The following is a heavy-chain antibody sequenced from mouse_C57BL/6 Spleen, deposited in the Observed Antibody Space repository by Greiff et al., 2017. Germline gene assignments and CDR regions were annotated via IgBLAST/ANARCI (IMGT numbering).Heavy chain of an antibody. CDR3: ARERYYGSMDY. CDR1: GFTFSDYY. D-gene: IGHD1-1*01. Sequence: EVKLMESEGGLVQPGSSMKLSCTASGFTFSDYYMAWVRQVPEKGLEWVANINYDGSSTYYLDSLKSRFIISRDNAKNILYLQMSSLKSEDTATYYCARERYYGSMDYWGQGTSVTVSS. CDR2: INYDGSST. V-gene: IGHV5-16*01. J-gene: IGHJ4*01.